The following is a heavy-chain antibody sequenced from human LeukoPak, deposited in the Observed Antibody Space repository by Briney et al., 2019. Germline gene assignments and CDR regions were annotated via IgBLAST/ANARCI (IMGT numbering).Heavy chain of an antibody. Sequence: GGSLRLSCAASGYIFNNYAMSWVRQAPGKGLEWVSSISTTGSTTYYADSVRGRFTISRDNSQNTLSLQMDSLTAADTAVYSCATYDLWTTYYTFQYWGQGTLVSVSS. D-gene: IGHD3-3*01. CDR3: ATYDLWTTYYTFQY. J-gene: IGHJ4*02. V-gene: IGHV3-23*01. CDR1: GYIFNNYA. CDR2: ISTTGSTT.